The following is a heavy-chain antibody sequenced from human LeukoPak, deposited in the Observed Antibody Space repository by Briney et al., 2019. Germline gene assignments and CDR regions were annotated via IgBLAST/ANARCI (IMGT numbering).Heavy chain of an antibody. CDR1: GFIFNNHG. CDR3: VKSISSSGNWFDS. V-gene: IGHV3-30*18. CDR2: VSFDGTKK. D-gene: IGHD3-10*01. J-gene: IGHJ5*01. Sequence: GGSLRLSCAASGFIFNNHGMHWVRQAPGKGLEWVAVVSFDGTKKYYADPVRGRFTISRDNSKNTMSVEMNSLRPEDTAVYYCVKSISSSGNWFDSWGQGTLVTVAS.